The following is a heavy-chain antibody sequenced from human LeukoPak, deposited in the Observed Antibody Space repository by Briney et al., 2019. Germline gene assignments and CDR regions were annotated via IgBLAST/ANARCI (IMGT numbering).Heavy chain of an antibody. CDR2: IYSGGST. Sequence: PGGSLRLSCAASGFTVSSNYMSWVRQAPGKGLEWVSVIYSGGSTYYADSVKGRFTISRHNSKNTLYLQMNSLRAEDTAVYYCARLVVPAAFDPWAREPWSPSPQ. V-gene: IGHV3-53*04. D-gene: IGHD2-2*01. CDR3: ARLVVPAAFDP. J-gene: IGHJ5*02. CDR1: GFTVSSNY.